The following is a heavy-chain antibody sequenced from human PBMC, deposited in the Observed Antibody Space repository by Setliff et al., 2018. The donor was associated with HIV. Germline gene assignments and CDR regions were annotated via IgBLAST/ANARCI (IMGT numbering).Heavy chain of an antibody. D-gene: IGHD4-17*01. CDR2: INPGGSEK. Sequence: PGGSLRLSCTVSGFTFSNYCMTWVRQAPGKGLEWVASINPGGSEKWYVDSVKGRFTVSGDNTKNSLYLQMNNLRAEDTAMYYCASPLIMTTVTKDYWGQGTLVTVSS. J-gene: IGHJ4*02. CDR1: GFTFSNYC. CDR3: ASPLIMTTVTKDY. V-gene: IGHV3-7*01.